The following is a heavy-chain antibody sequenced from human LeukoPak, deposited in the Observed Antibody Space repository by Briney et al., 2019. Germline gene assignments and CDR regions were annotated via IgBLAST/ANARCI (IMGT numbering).Heavy chain of an antibody. V-gene: IGHV1-69*04. D-gene: IGHD6-19*01. CDR2: IIPILGIA. Sequence: GSSVKVSCKASGGTFSSYAISWVRQAPGQGLEWMGRIIPILGIANYAQKFQGRVTITADKFTSTAYMELSSLRSEDTAVYYCARVSVGGWDFDYWGQGTLVTVSS. CDR3: ARVSVGGWDFDY. CDR1: GGTFSSYA. J-gene: IGHJ4*02.